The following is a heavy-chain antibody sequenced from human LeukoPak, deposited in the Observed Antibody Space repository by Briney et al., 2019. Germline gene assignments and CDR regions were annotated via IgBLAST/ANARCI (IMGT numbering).Heavy chain of an antibody. V-gene: IGHV3-20*04. CDR3: ARASDRYCSGGSCYRIFDY. CDR2: INWNGGST. J-gene: IGHJ4*02. CDR1: GFTFDDYG. D-gene: IGHD2-15*01. Sequence: GGSLRLSCAASGFTFDDYGMSWVRQAPGKGLEWVSGINWNGGSTGYADSVKGRFTISRDNAKNSLYLQMNSLRAEDTALYYCARASDRYCSGGSCYRIFDYWGQGTLVTVSS.